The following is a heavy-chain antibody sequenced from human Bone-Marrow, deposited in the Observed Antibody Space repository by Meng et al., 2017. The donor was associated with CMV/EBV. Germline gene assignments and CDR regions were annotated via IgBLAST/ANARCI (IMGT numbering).Heavy chain of an antibody. J-gene: IGHJ4*02. CDR1: GCTFSSYE. Sequence: SLKLSCAASGCTFSSYEMNWVRQAPGKGLEWVSYISSSGSTIYYADSVKGRFTISRDNAKNSLYLQMNSLRAEDTAVYYCAKDQGLDFWSGDFDYWGQGTLVTVSS. V-gene: IGHV3-48*03. CDR2: ISSSGSTI. D-gene: IGHD3-3*01. CDR3: AKDQGLDFWSGDFDY.